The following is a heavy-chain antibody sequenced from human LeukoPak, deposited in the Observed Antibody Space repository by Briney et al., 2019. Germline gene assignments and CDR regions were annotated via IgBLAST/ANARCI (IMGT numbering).Heavy chain of an antibody. V-gene: IGHV3-21*01. D-gene: IGHD1-26*01. CDR1: GFTFSDYG. J-gene: IGHJ4*02. CDR3: ARGIVGTTDTTFVC. Sequence: KSGGSLRLSCAPSGFTFSDYGMNSVRQAPRRGLEWVSFISSRIGYIFLADSVKGRFTISRDDAKSSLYLQMSSLRAGDTAVYFCARGIVGTTDTTFVCWVQGILVTVSS. CDR2: ISSRIGYI.